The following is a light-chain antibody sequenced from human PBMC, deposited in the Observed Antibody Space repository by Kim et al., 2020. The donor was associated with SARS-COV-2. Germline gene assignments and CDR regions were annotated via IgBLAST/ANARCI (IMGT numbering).Light chain of an antibody. CDR2: DAS. J-gene: IGKJ4*01. CDR1: QSVSSY. CDR3: QQRSNWPPGLT. V-gene: IGKV3-11*01. Sequence: PGERATLSCRASQSVSSYLAWYQQKPGQAPRLLIYDASNRATGIPARFSGSGSGTDFTLTISSLEPEDFAVYYCQQRSNWPPGLTFGGGTKVDIK.